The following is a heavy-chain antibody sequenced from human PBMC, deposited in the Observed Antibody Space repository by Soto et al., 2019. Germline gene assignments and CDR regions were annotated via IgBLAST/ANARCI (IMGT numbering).Heavy chain of an antibody. V-gene: IGHV1-18*01. CDR2: ISAYDDNT. Sequence: QAQLVQSGPEVKKPGASVKVSCKASGYRFTSYGISWVRQAPGQGLEWLGWISAYDDNTKYAQTLQGRVSMSTDTSTNPAYMELRSLRSDDTAMYYCARGGYYDSSGSRNYHYYGMNVWGQGTTVTVSS. CDR3: ARGGYYDSSGSRNYHYYGMNV. CDR1: GYRFTSYG. J-gene: IGHJ6*02. D-gene: IGHD3-22*01.